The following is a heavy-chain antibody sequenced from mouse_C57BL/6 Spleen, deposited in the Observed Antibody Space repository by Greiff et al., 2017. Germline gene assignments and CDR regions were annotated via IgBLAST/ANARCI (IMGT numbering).Heavy chain of an antibody. J-gene: IGHJ1*03. CDR1: GFTFSSYT. V-gene: IGHV5-9*01. D-gene: IGHD1-1*01. CDR3: ARPYYYGSSYRYFDV. Sequence: EVQVVESGGGLVKPGGSLKLSCAASGFTFSSYTMSWVRQTPEKRLEWVATISGGGGNTYYPDSVKGRFTISRDNAKNTLYLQMSSLRSEDTALYYCARPYYYGSSYRYFDVWGTGTTVTVSS. CDR2: ISGGGGNT.